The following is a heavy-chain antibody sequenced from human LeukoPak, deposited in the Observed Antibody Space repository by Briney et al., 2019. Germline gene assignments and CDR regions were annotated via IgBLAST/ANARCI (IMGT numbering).Heavy chain of an antibody. J-gene: IGHJ3*02. CDR3: ARDRISAVADAFDI. CDR2: IYTSGST. Sequence: SETLSLTCSVSGGSLSGYYWSWIRPPAGKGLEWIGRIYTSGSTNYSPSLQSRVTMSVDTSKNQFSLKLSSVTAADTAVYYCARDRISAVADAFDIWGQGTMVTVSS. D-gene: IGHD2/OR15-2a*01. V-gene: IGHV4-4*07. CDR1: GGSLSGYY.